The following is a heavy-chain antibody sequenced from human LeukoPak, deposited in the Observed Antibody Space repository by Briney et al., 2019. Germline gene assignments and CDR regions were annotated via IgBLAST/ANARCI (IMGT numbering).Heavy chain of an antibody. CDR1: GFTVSSNY. Sequence: GGSLRLSCAASGFTVSSNYMSWVRQAPGKGLEWVSSISSSSSYIYYADSVKGRFTISRDNAKNSLYLQMNSLRAEDTAVYYCARGPRIRGSPDPYYYYGMDVWGQGTMVTVSS. CDR3: ARGPRIRGSPDPYYYYGMDV. V-gene: IGHV3-21*01. J-gene: IGHJ6*02. D-gene: IGHD3-10*01. CDR2: ISSSSSYI.